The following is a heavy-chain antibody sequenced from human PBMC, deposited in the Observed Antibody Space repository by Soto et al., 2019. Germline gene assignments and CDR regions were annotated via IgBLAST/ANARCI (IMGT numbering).Heavy chain of an antibody. V-gene: IGHV6-1*01. CDR2: TYYRSKWYN. J-gene: IGHJ5*02. D-gene: IGHD2-2*01. CDR1: GDSVSSNSAA. CDR3: ARERAGCSSTSCYNWFDP. Sequence: QTLSLTCAIPGDSVSSNSAAWNWIRQSPSRGLEWLGRTYYRSKWYNDYAVSVKSRITINPDTSKNQFSLQLNSVAPEDTAVYYCARERAGCSSTSCYNWFDPWGQGTLVTVSS.